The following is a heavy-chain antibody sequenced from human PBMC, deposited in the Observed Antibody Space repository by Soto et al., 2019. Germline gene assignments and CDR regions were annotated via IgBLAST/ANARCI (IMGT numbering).Heavy chain of an antibody. V-gene: IGHV4-59*01. CDR2: IYYSGST. D-gene: IGHD1-1*01. CDR3: ARDTAGTSDY. J-gene: IGHJ4*02. Sequence: QVQLQESGPGLVKPSETLSLTCTVSGGAISSYYWSWIRQPPGKGLELIGYIYYSGSTNYNHSLKCRVTISVDTSKSQFSLKLSSVTAADTAGYYCARDTAGTSDYWGQGNLVTVSS. CDR1: GGAISSYY.